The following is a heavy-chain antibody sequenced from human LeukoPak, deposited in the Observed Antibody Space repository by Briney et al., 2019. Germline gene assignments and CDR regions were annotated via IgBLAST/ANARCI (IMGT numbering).Heavy chain of an antibody. V-gene: IGHV3-48*01. D-gene: IGHD3-10*01. CDR3: ARSLTMVRAYDY. CDR2: ISSSSTI. CDR1: GFTFSSYS. J-gene: IGHJ4*02. Sequence: PGGSLRLSYAASGFTFSSYSMNWVRQAPGKGLEWVSYISSSSTIYYADSVKGRFTISRDNAKNSLYLQMNSLRAEDTAVYYCARSLTMVRAYDYWGQGTLVTVSS.